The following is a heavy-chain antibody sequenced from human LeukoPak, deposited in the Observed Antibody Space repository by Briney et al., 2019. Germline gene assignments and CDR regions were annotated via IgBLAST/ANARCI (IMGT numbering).Heavy chain of an antibody. D-gene: IGHD3-10*01. V-gene: IGHV3-15*01. CDR1: GFTFRDAW. CDR3: TTGLILWFGESDFDY. Sequence: GGSLRLSCAASGFTFRDAWMTWVRQAPGKGLEWVGRIRSKTDGGTTDYAVSVQGRFTISRDDSKNTLYLQMNSLKTEDTAVYYCTTGLILWFGESDFDYWGQGTLVTVSS. J-gene: IGHJ4*02. CDR2: IRSKTDGGTT.